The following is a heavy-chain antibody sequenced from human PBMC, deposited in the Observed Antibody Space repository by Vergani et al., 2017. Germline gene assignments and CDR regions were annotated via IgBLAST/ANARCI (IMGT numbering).Heavy chain of an antibody. Sequence: QVQLQQWGAGLLKPSETLSLTCAVYGGSFSGYYWSWIRQPPGKGLEWIGEINHSGSTNYNPSLKSRVTIPVDTSKNPFSLKLSSVTAADTAVDYCARAYYDFWRGYYGRVRWFDPWGQGTLVTVSS. CDR1: GGSFSGYY. V-gene: IGHV4-34*01. CDR2: INHSGST. D-gene: IGHD3-3*01. CDR3: ARAYYDFWRGYYGRVRWFDP. J-gene: IGHJ5*02.